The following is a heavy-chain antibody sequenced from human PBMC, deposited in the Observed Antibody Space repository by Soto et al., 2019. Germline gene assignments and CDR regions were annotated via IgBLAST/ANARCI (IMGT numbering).Heavy chain of an antibody. CDR2: ISPFNGNT. Sequence: QVQLVQSGTGVKKPGASVKSSCRASGFTFTRHGFTRVRPAPGQGLGWMGWISPFNGNTNYAQKFQGRVTMTTDTSTSTAYMELRGLRSDDTVVYYCARGRLKYFDYWGQGALVTVTS. V-gene: IGHV1-18*01. CDR3: ARGRLKYFDY. J-gene: IGHJ4*02. CDR1: GFTFTRHG.